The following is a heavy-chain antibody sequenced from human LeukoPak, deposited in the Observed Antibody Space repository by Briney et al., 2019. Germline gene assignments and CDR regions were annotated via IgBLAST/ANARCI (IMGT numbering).Heavy chain of an antibody. D-gene: IGHD3-3*01. CDR2: IIPIFGTA. Sequence: SVKVSCKASGGTFSSYAISWVRQAPGQGLEWMGRIIPIFGTANYAQKFQGRVTITTDESTSTAYMELSSLRSEDTAVYYCARETGIFDYFDYWGQGTLVTVSS. CDR1: GGTFSSYA. J-gene: IGHJ4*02. V-gene: IGHV1-69*05. CDR3: ARETGIFDYFDY.